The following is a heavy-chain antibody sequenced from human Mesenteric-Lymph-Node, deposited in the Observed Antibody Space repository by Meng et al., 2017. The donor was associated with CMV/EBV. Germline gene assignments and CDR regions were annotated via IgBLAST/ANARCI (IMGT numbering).Heavy chain of an antibody. CDR2: IFYSGST. J-gene: IGHJ5*02. V-gene: IGHV4-31*02. CDR1: GGPLSSGGYY. CDR3: AREEVGYGLWFDP. Sequence: SGGPLSSGGYYWTWIRQHPGKGLEWLGNIFYSGSTQYNPALKSRLTMSVDTSKNQFSLRLISVTAADTAVYFCAREEVGYGLWFDPSGQGTLVTVSS. D-gene: IGHD2-15*01.